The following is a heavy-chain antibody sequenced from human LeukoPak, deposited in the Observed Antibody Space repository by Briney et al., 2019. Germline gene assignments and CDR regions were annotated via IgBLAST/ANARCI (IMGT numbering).Heavy chain of an antibody. CDR1: GGSISSYY. CDR3: AGTGYSSSWYYYYMDV. CDR2: IYTSGST. J-gene: IGHJ6*03. D-gene: IGHD6-13*01. Sequence: ETLSLTCTVSGGSISSYYWSWIRQPAGKGLEWIGRIYTSGSTNYNPSLKSRVTMSVDTSKNQFSLKLSSVTAADTAVYYCAGTGYSSSWYYYYMDVWGKGTTVTVSS. V-gene: IGHV4-4*07.